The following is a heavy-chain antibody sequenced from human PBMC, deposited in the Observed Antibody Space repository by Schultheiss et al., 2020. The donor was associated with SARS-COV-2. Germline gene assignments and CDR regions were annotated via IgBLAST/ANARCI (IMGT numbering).Heavy chain of an antibody. V-gene: IGHV3-21*01. CDR3: ARGLATPYLLMTTVTYVVDY. CDR2: ISSSSSYI. CDR1: GFTFSSYE. Sequence: GGSLRLSCAASGFTFSSYEMNWVRQAPGKGLEWVSSISSSSSYIYYADSVKGQFTISRDNAKNSLYLQMNSLRAEDTAVYYCARGLATPYLLMTTVTYVVDYWGQGTLVTVSS. D-gene: IGHD4-17*01. J-gene: IGHJ4*02.